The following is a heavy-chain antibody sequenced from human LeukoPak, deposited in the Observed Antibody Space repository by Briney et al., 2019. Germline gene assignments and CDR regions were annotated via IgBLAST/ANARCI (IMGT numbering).Heavy chain of an antibody. CDR1: SLSVADTY. J-gene: IGHJ6*03. CDR2: HYIAGES. V-gene: IGHV3-53*01. D-gene: IGHD1-14*01. CDR3: AAGFRSEFIYFYLHV. Sequence: PGGSLRLSCAVSSLSVADTYIAWVRKAPGKGLEWVATHYIAGESYLADFVRGRFNISRDNSENTLYLQMTTVRDDDTAIYYCAAGFRSEFIYFYLHVWGKGTPVTVSS.